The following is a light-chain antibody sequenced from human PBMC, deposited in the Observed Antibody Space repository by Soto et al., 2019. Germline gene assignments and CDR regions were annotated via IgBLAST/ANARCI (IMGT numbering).Light chain of an antibody. CDR2: DVS. V-gene: IGLV2-14*01. Sequence: QSALTQPASVSGSPGQSITISCTGTSSDVGGYNYVSWYQQHPGKAPKLMIYDVSNRPSGVSNRFSGSKSGNTASLTISGLQAEDGGDYYCSSYTSGSTVVFGGGTKLTVL. J-gene: IGLJ2*01. CDR1: SSDVGGYNY. CDR3: SSYTSGSTVV.